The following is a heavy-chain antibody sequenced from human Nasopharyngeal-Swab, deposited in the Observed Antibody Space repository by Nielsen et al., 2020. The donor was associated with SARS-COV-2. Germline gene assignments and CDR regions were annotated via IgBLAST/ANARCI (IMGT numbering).Heavy chain of an antibody. CDR1: GYTFTSYG. Sequence: ASVKVSCKASGYTFTSYGISWVRQAPGQGLEWMGWISAYNGNTNYAQKLQGRVTMTRDTSTSTVYMELSSLRSEDTAVYYCARDRAMIVVSMWSGDAFDIWGQGTMVTVSS. CDR3: ARDRAMIVVSMWSGDAFDI. D-gene: IGHD3-22*01. CDR2: ISAYNGNT. V-gene: IGHV1-18*01. J-gene: IGHJ3*02.